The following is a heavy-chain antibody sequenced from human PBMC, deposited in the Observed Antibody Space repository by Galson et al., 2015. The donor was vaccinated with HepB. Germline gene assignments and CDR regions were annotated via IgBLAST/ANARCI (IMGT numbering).Heavy chain of an antibody. CDR2: INHRGGT. V-gene: IGHV4-34*01. J-gene: IGHJ6*03. CDR1: GGSFSGYY. CDR3: ARGKRGDYVWGSYDYDMDV. D-gene: IGHD3-16*01. Sequence: SEPLSLTCAVYGGSFSGYYWSWIRQPPGKGLEWIGEINHRGGTNYNPSLKSRATISVDTSKNQFSLKLTSVTAADTAVYSCARGKRGDYVWGSYDYDMDVWGKGTTVTVPS.